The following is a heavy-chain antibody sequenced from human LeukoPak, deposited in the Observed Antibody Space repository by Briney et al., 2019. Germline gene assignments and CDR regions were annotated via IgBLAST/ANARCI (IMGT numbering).Heavy chain of an antibody. D-gene: IGHD1-26*01. J-gene: IGHJ5*02. CDR2: TYYRSKWYN. V-gene: IGHV6-1*01. CDR1: GYSVSSNSAA. CDR3: ARGRVGATLWFDP. Sequence: SQTLSLTCAISGYSVSSNSAAWNWLRQSPSRGLEWLGRTYYRSKWYNDYAVSVKSRITINPDTSKNQFSLQLNSVTPEDTAVYYCARGRVGATLWFDPWGQGTLVTVSS.